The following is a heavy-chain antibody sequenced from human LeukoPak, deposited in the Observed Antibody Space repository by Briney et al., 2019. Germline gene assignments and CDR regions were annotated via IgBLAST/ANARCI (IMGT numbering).Heavy chain of an antibody. Sequence: GGSLRLSCAASGFTFNFYAMTWVRQAPGKGLEWVSSINGGGSSTYYADPVKGRFTISRDNSKNTLYLQMNSLRAEDTAVYYCASYDSSGYYARDDYWGQGTLVTVSS. CDR3: ASYDSSGYYARDDY. CDR2: INGGGSST. V-gene: IGHV3-23*01. D-gene: IGHD3-22*01. J-gene: IGHJ4*02. CDR1: GFTFNFYA.